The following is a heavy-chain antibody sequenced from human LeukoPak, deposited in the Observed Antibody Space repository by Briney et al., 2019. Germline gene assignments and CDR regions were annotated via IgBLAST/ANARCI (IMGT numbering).Heavy chain of an antibody. CDR1: GGSFSGYS. V-gene: IGHV4-34*01. J-gene: IGHJ3*02. CDR2: INHSGST. D-gene: IGHD2-15*01. Sequence: PSETLSPTCAVYGGSFSGYSWSWIRQPPGKGLEWIGEINHSGSTNYNPSLKSRVTISVDTSKNQFSLKLSSVTAADTAVYYCARGGGVYCSGGSCHDAFDIWGQGTMVTVSS. CDR3: ARGGGVYCSGGSCHDAFDI.